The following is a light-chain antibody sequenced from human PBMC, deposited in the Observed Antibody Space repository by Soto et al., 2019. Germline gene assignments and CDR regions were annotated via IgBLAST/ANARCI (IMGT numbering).Light chain of an antibody. V-gene: IGLV1-40*01. J-gene: IGLJ1*01. Sequence: QSVLTQPPSVSGAPGQRVTISCTGSSSNIGAGYDVHWYQQLPGTAPKLLIYGNSNRPSGVPDRFSGSKSDTSASLAITGLQAEDEADYYCQSYDSSLSGPRVFGTGTKVTVL. CDR1: SSNIGAGYD. CDR3: QSYDSSLSGPRV. CDR2: GNS.